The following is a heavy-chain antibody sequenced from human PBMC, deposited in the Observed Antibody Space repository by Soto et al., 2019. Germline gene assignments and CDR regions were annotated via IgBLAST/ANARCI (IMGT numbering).Heavy chain of an antibody. CDR1: GFTFSTYA. Sequence: EVQRMESGGGLVQPGGSLRLSCATSGFTFSTYARHWVRQAPGKGLEYVSAISSNGRSTYYANSVKGRFTISRDNSKNTLYLQMDSLRAEDMAVYYCARVRRTNGVCYAPSDYWGQSTLVTVSS. CDR3: ARVRRTNGVCYAPSDY. J-gene: IGHJ4*02. V-gene: IGHV3-64*01. D-gene: IGHD2-8*01. CDR2: ISSNGRST.